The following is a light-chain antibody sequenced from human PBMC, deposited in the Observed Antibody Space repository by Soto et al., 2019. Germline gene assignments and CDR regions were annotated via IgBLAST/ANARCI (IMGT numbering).Light chain of an antibody. J-gene: IGKJ3*01. CDR1: QTLASNF. V-gene: IGKV3-20*01. CDR2: STS. Sequence: DIVLTQFPGTLSLSPGETATLSCRASQTLASNFLVWYQQKPGRAPRLLISSTSRRATGIPDRFSGSGSGTDFTLTISRLDPEDFAVYYCHQSGSSPLTFGPGTKVDIK. CDR3: HQSGSSPLT.